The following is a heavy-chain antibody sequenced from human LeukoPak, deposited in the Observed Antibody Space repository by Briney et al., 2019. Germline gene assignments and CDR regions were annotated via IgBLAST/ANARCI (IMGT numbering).Heavy chain of an antibody. V-gene: IGHV5-10-1*01. CDR2: IDPSDSYT. Sequence: GESLQISCQGSGYSFTSYWISWARQMPGKGLEWMGRIDPSDSYTNYSPSFQGHVTISADKSISTAYLQWSSLKASDTAMYYCARHPHYYDSSGYETWGQGTLVTVSS. CDR3: ARHPHYYDSSGYET. J-gene: IGHJ4*02. CDR1: GYSFTSYW. D-gene: IGHD3-22*01.